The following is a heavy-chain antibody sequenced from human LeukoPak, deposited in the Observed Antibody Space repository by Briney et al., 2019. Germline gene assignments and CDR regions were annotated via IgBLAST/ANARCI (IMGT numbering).Heavy chain of an antibody. D-gene: IGHD2-21*01. CDR2: INHSGST. Sequence: SETLSLTCAVYGGSFSGCYWSWIRQPPGKGLEWIGEINHSGSTNYNPSLKSRVTISVDTSKNQFSLKLSSVTAADTAVYYCARDLLRGSYYFDYWGQGTLVTVSS. CDR3: ARDLLRGSYYFDY. V-gene: IGHV4-34*01. CDR1: GGSFSGCY. J-gene: IGHJ4*02.